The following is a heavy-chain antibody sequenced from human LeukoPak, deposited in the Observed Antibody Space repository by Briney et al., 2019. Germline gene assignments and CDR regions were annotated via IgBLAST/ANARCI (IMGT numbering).Heavy chain of an antibody. CDR2: ISYDGSNK. CDR3: ARGIPYYYDSSGYSQNWFDP. V-gene: IGHV3-30*01. CDR1: GFTFRSYA. Sequence: GRSLRLSCAASGFTFRSYAMHWVRQAPGKGLEWVAVISYDGSNKYYADSVKGRFTISRDNSKNTLYLQMNSLRAEDTAVYYCARGIPYYYDSSGYSQNWFDPWGQGTLVTVSS. J-gene: IGHJ5*02. D-gene: IGHD3-22*01.